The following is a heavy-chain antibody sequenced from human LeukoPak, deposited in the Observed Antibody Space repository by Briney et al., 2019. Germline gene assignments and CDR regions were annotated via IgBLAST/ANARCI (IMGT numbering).Heavy chain of an antibody. Sequence: GGSLRLSCAASGFIFSSYWMHWVRQAPGKGLVWVSRLNSDGSSTIYADSVKGRFTISRDNAKNTLYLQMNSLIAEDTAVYYCARARGLGYGDYVRWFDPWGQGTLVTVSS. V-gene: IGHV3-74*01. J-gene: IGHJ5*02. CDR1: GFIFSSYW. CDR3: ARARGLGYGDYVRWFDP. D-gene: IGHD4-17*01. CDR2: LNSDGSST.